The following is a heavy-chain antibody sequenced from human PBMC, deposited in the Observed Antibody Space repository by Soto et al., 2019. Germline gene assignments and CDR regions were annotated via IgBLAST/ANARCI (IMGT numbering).Heavy chain of an antibody. CDR3: ASVQIVVVPAAVVPPYSYYYMDV. CDR1: GYTFTSYG. Sequence: QVQLVQSGAEVKKPGASVKVSCKASGYTFTSYGISWVRQAPGQGLEWMGWISAYNGNTNYAQKLQGRVTMTTDTSTSTAYMELRGLRSDDTAVYYCASVQIVVVPAAVVPPYSYYYMDVWGKGTTVTVSS. CDR2: ISAYNGNT. V-gene: IGHV1-18*01. J-gene: IGHJ6*03. D-gene: IGHD2-2*01.